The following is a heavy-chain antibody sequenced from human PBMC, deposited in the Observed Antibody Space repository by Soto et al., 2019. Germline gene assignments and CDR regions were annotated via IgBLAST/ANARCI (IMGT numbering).Heavy chain of an antibody. V-gene: IGHV3-30-3*01. CDR2: ISYDGSNK. Sequence: VGSLRLSCAASGFTFSSYAMHWVRQAPGKGLEWVAVISYDGSNKYYVDSVKGRFTISRDNSKNTLYLQMNSLRAEDTAVYYCASAADSSGYYSSFDYWGQGTLVTVSS. J-gene: IGHJ4*02. CDR3: ASAADSSGYYSSFDY. D-gene: IGHD3-22*01. CDR1: GFTFSSYA.